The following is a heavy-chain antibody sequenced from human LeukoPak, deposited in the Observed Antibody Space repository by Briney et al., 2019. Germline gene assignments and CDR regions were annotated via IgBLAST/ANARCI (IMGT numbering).Heavy chain of an antibody. Sequence: SETLSLTCTVSGGSISSYYWSWIRQPAGKGLEWIGRIYTSGSTNYNPSLKSRVTMSVDTSKNQFSLKLSSVTAADTAVYYCAGLAYCGGDCYPGAFDIWGQGTMVTVSS. CDR3: AGLAYCGGDCYPGAFDI. CDR1: GGSISSYY. V-gene: IGHV4-4*07. D-gene: IGHD2-21*01. CDR2: IYTSGST. J-gene: IGHJ3*02.